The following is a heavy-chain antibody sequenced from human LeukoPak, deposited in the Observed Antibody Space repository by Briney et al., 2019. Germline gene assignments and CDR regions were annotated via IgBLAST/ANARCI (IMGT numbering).Heavy chain of an antibody. CDR3: ARRGDP. Sequence: SETLSLTCTVSGGSISRGFYYWGWTRQPPGKGLEWIGSIYYSGITHYKPSLKSRVTISADTSKNQFSLKLSSVTAADTAVYYCARRGDPWGQGTLVTVSS. V-gene: IGHV4-39*01. CDR2: IYYSGIT. CDR1: GGSISRGFYY. J-gene: IGHJ5*02. D-gene: IGHD3-16*01.